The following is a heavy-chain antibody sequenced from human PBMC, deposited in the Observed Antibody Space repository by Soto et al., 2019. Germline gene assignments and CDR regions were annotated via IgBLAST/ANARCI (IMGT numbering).Heavy chain of an antibody. Sequence: GGSLRLSCAASGFTFTRYSMNWVRQAPGKGLEWVSSISSTTNYIYYGDSVKGRFTISRDNAKNSLYLEMNSLRAEDTAVYYCARESEDLTSNFDYWGQGTLVTVPS. CDR3: ARESEDLTSNFDY. V-gene: IGHV3-21*06. CDR2: ISSTTNYI. J-gene: IGHJ4*02. CDR1: GFTFTRYS.